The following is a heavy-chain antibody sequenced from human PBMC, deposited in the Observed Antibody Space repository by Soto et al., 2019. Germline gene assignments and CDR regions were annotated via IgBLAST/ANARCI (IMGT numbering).Heavy chain of an antibody. D-gene: IGHD6-19*01. CDR2: ISSGRPDI. CDR3: ARDHLGIAAGDFDL. Sequence: EDQLVESGGGLVKPGGSLRLSCAASGFSFDTYNMNWVRQAPGKGLEWVSSISSGRPDIFYADSVRGRFTISRDDAKKSLFLQMNSLRADDTAVYYCARDHLGIAAGDFDLWGQGTLVTVCS. CDR1: GFSFDTYN. J-gene: IGHJ4*02. V-gene: IGHV3-21*02.